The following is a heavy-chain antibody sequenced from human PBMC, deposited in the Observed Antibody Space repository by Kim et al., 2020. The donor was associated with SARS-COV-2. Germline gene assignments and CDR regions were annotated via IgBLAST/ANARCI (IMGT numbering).Heavy chain of an antibody. CDR1: GIDFSIYA. J-gene: IGHJ5*02. Sequence: GGSLRLSCTTSGIDFSIYAMSWVRQAPGKGLEWVSSIGGGDTYYADSVKGRFIISRVNSKDTVYLQMNSLRAEDTAVYYCVKDGVARNSNYDWFDPWGQGTLVTVSS. V-gene: IGHV3-23*01. CDR3: VKDGVARNSNYDWFDP. D-gene: IGHD1-7*01. CDR2: IGGGDT.